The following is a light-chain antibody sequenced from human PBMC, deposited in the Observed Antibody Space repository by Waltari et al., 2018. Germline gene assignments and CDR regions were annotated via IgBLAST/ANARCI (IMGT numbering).Light chain of an antibody. CDR3: AAWGDSLNGRV. J-gene: IGLJ2*01. CDR2: SNN. Sequence: QSVLTQPPSASGTPGQRVSISCSGSSSNIGGNTVNWNQHLPGTAPKLPIYSNNQGPAGGPDRFTGSKSGTSGSLASSGRQSDDEANYYCAAWGDSLNGRVFGGGTKLTVL. V-gene: IGLV1-44*01. CDR1: SSNIGGNT.